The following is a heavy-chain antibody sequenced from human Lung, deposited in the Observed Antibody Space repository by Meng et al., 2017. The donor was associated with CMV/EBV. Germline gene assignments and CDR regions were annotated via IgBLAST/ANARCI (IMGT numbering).Heavy chain of an antibody. CDR1: GDSITSHY. Sequence: SXTXSLTCTVSGDSITSHYWTWIRQPPGKGLEWIGYVYYSGSTIYNPSLKSRLNISVDTSKNQFSLNLISVTAADTAVFYCAEDRSDGFDIWGQGTMVTVSS. V-gene: IGHV4-59*11. J-gene: IGHJ3*02. CDR2: VYYSGST. CDR3: AEDRSDGFDI.